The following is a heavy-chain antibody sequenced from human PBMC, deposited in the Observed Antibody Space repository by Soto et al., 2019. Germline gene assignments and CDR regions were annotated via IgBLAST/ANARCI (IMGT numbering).Heavy chain of an antibody. V-gene: IGHV1-18*01. CDR2: ISAYNGFT. J-gene: IGHJ4*02. Sequence: QVELEQSGAEVKEPGASVKASCKASGYTLRTHGISWVRQAPGQGLEWMGWISAYNGFTRYAQNFQGRVTLTTDTSTNTAYMELRSLRSDDTAVYYCARVTQGTVTSDYWGQGTLVTVSS. CDR3: ARVTQGTVTSDY. CDR1: GYTLRTHG. D-gene: IGHD4-17*01.